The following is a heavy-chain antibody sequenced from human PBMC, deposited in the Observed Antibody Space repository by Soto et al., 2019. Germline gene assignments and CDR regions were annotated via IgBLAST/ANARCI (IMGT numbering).Heavy chain of an antibody. CDR1: GFIFSGTT. D-gene: IGHD6-13*01. J-gene: IGHJ4*02. Sequence: EVQLVESGGDLVQPGGSLKLSCAASGFIFSGTTIHWVRQASGEGLEWVGRIRGRADNYATGYAASVKGRFTISRDDSKKTAYLQMNSLKTEDTAVYFCTWAPDGNNADYWGQGTLVTVSS. V-gene: IGHV3-73*02. CDR2: IRGRADNYAT. CDR3: TWAPDGNNADY.